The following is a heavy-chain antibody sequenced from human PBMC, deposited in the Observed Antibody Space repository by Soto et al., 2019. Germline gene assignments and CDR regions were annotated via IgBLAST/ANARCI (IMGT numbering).Heavy chain of an antibody. J-gene: IGHJ6*02. D-gene: IGHD3-22*01. V-gene: IGHV3-23*01. CDR3: AKFRHYYDSSGYYYDYYYGMDV. CDR2: ISGSGGST. CDR1: GFTFSSYA. Sequence: GGSLRLSCAASGFTFSSYAMSWVRQAPGKGLEWVSGISGSGGSTYYADSVKGRFTISRDNSKNTLYLQMNSLRAEDTAVYYCAKFRHYYDSSGYYYDYYYGMDVWGQGTTVTVSS.